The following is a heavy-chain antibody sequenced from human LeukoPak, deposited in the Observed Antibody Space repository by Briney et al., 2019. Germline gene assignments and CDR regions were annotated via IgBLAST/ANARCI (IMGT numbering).Heavy chain of an antibody. CDR1: GFTVSNNR. CDR3: AKDSTFYGSGSHFDY. V-gene: IGHV3-23*01. D-gene: IGHD3-10*01. CDR2: ISISGGTT. J-gene: IGHJ4*02. Sequence: GGSLRLSCAASGFTVSNNRLSWVRQAPGKGLEWVSSISISGGTTYYADSVKGRFTISRDNSKNTLYLQMNSLRADDTAVYYCAKDSTFYGSGSHFDYWGQGTLVTVSS.